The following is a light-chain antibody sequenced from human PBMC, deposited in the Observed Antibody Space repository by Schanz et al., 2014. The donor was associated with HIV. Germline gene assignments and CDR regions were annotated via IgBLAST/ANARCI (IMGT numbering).Light chain of an antibody. CDR1: QSVSRY. CDR2: DTN. J-gene: IGKJ1*01. CDR3: QQYNNWLRT. V-gene: IGKV3-15*01. Sequence: EIVMTQSPAILSVSPGERVTLSCRARQSVSRYLAWYQHKPGQAPRLLMYDTNTRATGIPARISGSGSGTEFTLTISSLQSEDFAVYYCQQYNNWLRTFGQGTKVEIK.